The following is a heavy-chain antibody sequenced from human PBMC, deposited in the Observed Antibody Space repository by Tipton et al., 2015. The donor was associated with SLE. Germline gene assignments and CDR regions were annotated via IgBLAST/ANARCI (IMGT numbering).Heavy chain of an antibody. D-gene: IGHD3-22*01. J-gene: IGHJ4*02. Sequence: GLVKPSETLSLTCAVYGGSFSGYYWSWFRQPAGKGLEWIGHIYTSGSTNYNPSLKSRVTISVDTSKNQYSLRLTSVTAADTAVYYCARQLTSGYYYEFGYWGQGMLVTVSS. CDR2: IYTSGST. V-gene: IGHV4-4*07. CDR1: GGSFSGYY. CDR3: ARQLTSGYYYEFGY.